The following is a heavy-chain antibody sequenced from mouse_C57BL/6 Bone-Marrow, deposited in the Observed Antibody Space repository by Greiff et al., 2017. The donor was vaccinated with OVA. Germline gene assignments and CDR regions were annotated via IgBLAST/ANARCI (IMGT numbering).Heavy chain of an antibody. CDR1: GYTFTDYY. J-gene: IGHJ2*01. CDR3: ARGLGRLDY. V-gene: IGHV1-77*01. CDR2: IGPGSGST. D-gene: IGHD4-1*01. Sequence: VQLQQSGAELVKPGASVKISCKASGYTFTDYYINWVKQRPGQGLEWSGKIGPGSGSTYYNEKFKGKATLTADKSSSTAYMQLSSLTSEDSAVYFCARGLGRLDYWGQGTTLTVSS.